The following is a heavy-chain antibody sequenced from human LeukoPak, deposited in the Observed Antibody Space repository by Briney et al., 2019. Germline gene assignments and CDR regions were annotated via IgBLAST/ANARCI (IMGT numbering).Heavy chain of an antibody. D-gene: IGHD6-13*01. Sequence: SETLSLTCTVSGGSITNTNYYWAWIRQPPGEGLEWIGRVYHSGITYYTPSLKSRVTISVDTSKNQFSLKLSSVTAADTAVYYCARSPGDHPYSSSEERYYMDVWGKGTTVTVSS. CDR2: VYHSGIT. CDR3: ARSPGDHPYSSSEERYYMDV. CDR1: GGSITNTNYY. J-gene: IGHJ6*03. V-gene: IGHV4-39*07.